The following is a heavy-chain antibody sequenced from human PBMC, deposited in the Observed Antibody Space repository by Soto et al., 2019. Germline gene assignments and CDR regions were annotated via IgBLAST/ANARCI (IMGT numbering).Heavy chain of an antibody. V-gene: IGHV3-30-3*01. CDR2: ISYDGNSK. D-gene: IGHD6-19*01. CDR1: GFTFNSYA. CDR3: ARDIALAGSRYSDY. Sequence: QVQLVESGGGVVQPGMSLRLSCAASGFTFNSYAMHWVRQAPGKGLEWVAVISYDGNSKYYADSVKGRFTVSRDNSKNTLYLQMKSLRDEDTAMFYCARDIALAGSRYSDYWGQGSLVTVSS. J-gene: IGHJ4*02.